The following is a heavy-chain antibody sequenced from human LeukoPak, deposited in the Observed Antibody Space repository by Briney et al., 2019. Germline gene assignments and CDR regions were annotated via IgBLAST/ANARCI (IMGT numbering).Heavy chain of an antibody. D-gene: IGHD3-10*01. V-gene: IGHV3-49*04. J-gene: IGHJ4*02. Sequence: SLRLSCRTSGFIFGDYNMNWVREAPGKGLEWVGYIRAKIHDGTTDFGESVKGRFTISRDDSKRIAYLQMTSLKSEDTAVYYCSRGQKDPYGPEFDYWGQGTLVTVSS. CDR3: SRGQKDPYGPEFDY. CDR2: IRAKIHDGTT. CDR1: GFIFGDYN.